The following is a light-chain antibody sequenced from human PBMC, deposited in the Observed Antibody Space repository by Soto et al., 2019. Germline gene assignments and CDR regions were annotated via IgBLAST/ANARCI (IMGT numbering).Light chain of an antibody. Sequence: SSELTQPPSVSVAPGKTARITCGGTNIGSKSVHWYQQKPGQAPVLVIYYDSDRPSGIPERFSGSNSGNTATLTISRVEAGDEADYYCQVWDSSSDPWVFGGGTKLTVL. J-gene: IGLJ3*02. CDR2: YDS. CDR1: NIGSKS. V-gene: IGLV3-21*04. CDR3: QVWDSSSDPWV.